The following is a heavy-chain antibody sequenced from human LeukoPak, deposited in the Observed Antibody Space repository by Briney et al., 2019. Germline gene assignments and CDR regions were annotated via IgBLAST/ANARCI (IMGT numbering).Heavy chain of an antibody. D-gene: IGHD3-10*01. J-gene: IGHJ5*02. CDR2: INPNSGGT. CDR1: GYTFTGYY. CDR3: ARGARITMVRGARFWFDP. V-gene: IGHV1-2*02. Sequence: ASVKVSCKASGYTFTGYYMHWVRQAPGQGLEWMGWINPNSGGTNYAQKFQGRVTMTRDTSISTAYMELSRLRSDDTAVYYCARGARITMVRGARFWFDPWGQGTLVTVSS.